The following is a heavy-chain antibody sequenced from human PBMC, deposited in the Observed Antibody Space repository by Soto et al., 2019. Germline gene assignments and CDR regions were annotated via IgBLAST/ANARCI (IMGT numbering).Heavy chain of an antibody. Sequence: QVQLVQSGAEVKKPGPSVKVSCKASGGTFSSYAISWVRQAPGQGLEWMGGIIPIFGTANYAQKFQGRVTITADESTSTAYMELSSLRSEDTAVYYCASSGGKERYYDILTGYYSGLGYWGQGTLVTVSS. V-gene: IGHV1-69*01. CDR2: IIPIFGTA. CDR1: GGTFSSYA. CDR3: ASSGGKERYYDILTGYYSGLGY. D-gene: IGHD3-9*01. J-gene: IGHJ4*02.